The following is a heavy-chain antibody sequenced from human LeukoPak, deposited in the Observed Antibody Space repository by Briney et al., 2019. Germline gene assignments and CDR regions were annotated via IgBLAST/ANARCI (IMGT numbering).Heavy chain of an antibody. J-gene: IGHJ6*02. CDR2: VNRDGSET. V-gene: IGHV3-7*03. CDR3: ARNNGMDV. Sequence: GGSLRLSYAASGFTLSNHWMTWVRQVPGRGPEWVANVNRDGSETYYLDSVKGRFTISKDNAKNSLYLQMNSLRAEDTALYHCARNNGMDVWGQGTTVIVSS. CDR1: GFTLSNHW.